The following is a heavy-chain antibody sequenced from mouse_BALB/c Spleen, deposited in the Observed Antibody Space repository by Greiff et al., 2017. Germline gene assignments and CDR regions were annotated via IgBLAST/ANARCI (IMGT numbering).Heavy chain of an antibody. V-gene: IGHV1-7*01. J-gene: IGHJ2*01. CDR1: GYTFTSYW. CDR3: ARPANWVYFDY. D-gene: IGHD4-1*01. Sequence: QVQLQQSGAELAKPGASVKMSCKASGYTFTSYWMHWVKQRPGQGLEWIGYINPSTGYTEYNQKFKDKATLTADKSSSTAYMQLSSLTSEDSAVYYCARPANWVYFDYWGQGTTLTVSS. CDR2: INPSTGYT.